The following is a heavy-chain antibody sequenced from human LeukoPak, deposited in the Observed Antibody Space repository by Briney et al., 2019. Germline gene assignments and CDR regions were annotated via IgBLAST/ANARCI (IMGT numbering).Heavy chain of an antibody. D-gene: IGHD6-13*01. V-gene: IGHV4-39*01. Sequence: SETLSLTCTVSGGSISSSSYYWGWIRQPPGKGLEWIGSIYYSGSTYYNPSLKSRVTISVDTSKNQFSLKLSSVTAADTAVYYCARQTGSGYSSSWYLQHWGQGTLVTVSS. CDR2: IYYSGST. CDR3: ARQTGSGYSSSWYLQH. J-gene: IGHJ1*01. CDR1: GGSISSSSYY.